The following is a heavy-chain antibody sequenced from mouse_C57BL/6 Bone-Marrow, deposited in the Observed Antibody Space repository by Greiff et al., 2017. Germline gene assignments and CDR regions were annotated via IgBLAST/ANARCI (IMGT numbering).Heavy chain of an antibody. CDR1: GYTFTSYW. CDR2: IHPNSGST. CDR3: ARSHDGYWHYFDY. V-gene: IGHV1-64*01. D-gene: IGHD2-3*01. J-gene: IGHJ2*01. Sequence: QVQLQQPGAELVKPGASVKLSCKASGYTFTSYWMHWVKQRPGQGLEWIGMIHPNSGSTNYNEKFKSKATLTVDKSSSTAYMQLSSLTSEDSAVYYCARSHDGYWHYFDYWGQGTTLTVSS.